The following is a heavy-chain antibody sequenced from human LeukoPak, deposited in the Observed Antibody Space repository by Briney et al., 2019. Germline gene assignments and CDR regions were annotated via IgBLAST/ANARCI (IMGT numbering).Heavy chain of an antibody. V-gene: IGHV6-1*01. CDR3: ARDRAGYSSGWYVDYYYYGMDV. CDR2: TYYRSKWYN. CDR1: GDSVSSNSAA. J-gene: IGHJ6*02. D-gene: IGHD6-19*01. Sequence: SQTLSLTCAISGDSVSSNSAARNWIRQSPSRGLEWLGRTYYRSKWYNDYAVSVKSRITINPDTSKNQFSLQLNSVTPEDTAVYYCARDRAGYSSGWYVDYYYYGMDVWGQGTTVTVSS.